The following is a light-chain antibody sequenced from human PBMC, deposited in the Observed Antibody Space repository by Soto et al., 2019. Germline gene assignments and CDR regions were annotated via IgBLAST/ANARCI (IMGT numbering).Light chain of an antibody. Sequence: EIVMTQSPATLSVSPGERANLSCRASQSVSSNLAWYQQKPGQAPRLLIYGASTRATGIPARFSGSGSGTEFTLTISSLQSEDFAVYYCQQYNNWHWTFGQGTKVEIK. J-gene: IGKJ1*01. CDR3: QQYNNWHWT. V-gene: IGKV3-15*01. CDR2: GAS. CDR1: QSVSSN.